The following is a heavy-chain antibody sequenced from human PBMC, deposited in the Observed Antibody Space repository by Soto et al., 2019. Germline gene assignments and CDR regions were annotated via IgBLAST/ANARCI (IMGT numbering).Heavy chain of an antibody. CDR3: ARQGYCSITACYTVDY. J-gene: IGHJ4*02. CDR1: GYSFFSHW. D-gene: IGHD2-2*02. Sequence: GESLKISCKGSGYSFFSHWIGWVRQMPGKGLEWVGIIYPADSETRYIPSFQGQVTISADKSVSTAYLQWSSLKASDTAMYYCARQGYCSITACYTVDYWGQGTLVTVSS. CDR2: IYPADSET. V-gene: IGHV5-51*01.